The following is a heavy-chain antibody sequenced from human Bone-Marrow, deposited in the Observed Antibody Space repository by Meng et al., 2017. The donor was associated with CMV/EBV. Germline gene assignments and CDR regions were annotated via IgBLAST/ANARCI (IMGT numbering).Heavy chain of an antibody. CDR1: GGSFSNYY. J-gene: IGHJ6*02. CDR2: IYHSGST. Sequence: SETLSLTCAVYGGSFSNYYWSWIRQPPGKGLEWIGEIYHSGSTNYNPSLKSRVTISVDKSTNQFSLKLSSVTAADTAVYYCAKGGSTSLYYYYGMDVWGQGTTVTVSS. D-gene: IGHD2-2*01. V-gene: IGHV4-34*01. CDR3: AKGGSTSLYYYYGMDV.